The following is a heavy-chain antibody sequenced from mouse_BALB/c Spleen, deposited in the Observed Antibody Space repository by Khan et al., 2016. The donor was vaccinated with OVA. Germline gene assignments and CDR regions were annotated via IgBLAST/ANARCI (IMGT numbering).Heavy chain of an antibody. CDR1: GFSFTSYT. V-gene: IGHV5-6-4*01. CDR3: TRDGNYAHWYFDV. J-gene: IGHJ1*01. Sequence: EVELVESGGGLVRPGGSLKLSCAASGFSFTSYTMSWVRQTPEKRLEWVATISSGSTYTYYPDSVKGRFTISRDNAKNTLYLQMGSLKSEDTAMYYCTRDGNYAHWYFDVWGAGTTVTVSS. D-gene: IGHD2-1*01. CDR2: ISSGSTYT.